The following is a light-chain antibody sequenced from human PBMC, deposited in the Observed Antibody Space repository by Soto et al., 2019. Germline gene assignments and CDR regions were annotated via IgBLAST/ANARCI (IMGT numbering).Light chain of an antibody. CDR1: QSVSSD. Sequence: EIGMTQSPATLSVSPGERATLSCRASQSVSSDLAWYQQKPGQAPRLLIYDASNRAAGIPARFSGSGSGTDFTLTISSLQSEDFAVYYCQQYNNWPWTFGQGTKVDIK. J-gene: IGKJ1*01. V-gene: IGKV3D-15*01. CDR3: QQYNNWPWT. CDR2: DAS.